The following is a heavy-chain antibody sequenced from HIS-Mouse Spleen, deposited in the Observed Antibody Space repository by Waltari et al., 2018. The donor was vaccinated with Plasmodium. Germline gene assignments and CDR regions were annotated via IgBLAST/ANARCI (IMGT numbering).Heavy chain of an antibody. CDR3: ARDRRLAFDY. CDR2: ISYDGSNK. V-gene: IGHV3-30-3*01. Sequence: QVQLVESGGGVVQPGRSLRISCAGSGFTFHSYAMHWVRQAPGKGLEWVAVISYDGSNKYYADSVKGRFTISRDNSKNTLYLQMNSLRAEDTAVYYCARDRRLAFDYWGQGTLVTVSS. J-gene: IGHJ4*02. CDR1: GFTFHSYA. D-gene: IGHD2-15*01.